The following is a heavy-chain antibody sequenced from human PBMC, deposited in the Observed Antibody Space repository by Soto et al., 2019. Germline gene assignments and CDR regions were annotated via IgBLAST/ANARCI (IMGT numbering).Heavy chain of an antibody. CDR1: GFTFSDHY. V-gene: IGHV3-72*01. D-gene: IGHD2-2*01. CDR2: IRNKASSYTT. J-gene: IGHJ4*02. Sequence: GGSLRLSCAASGFTFSDHYMDWVRQAPGTGLEWVGRIRNKASSYTTEYAASVKGRFTISRDDSRNSLYLQMSSLKSEDTAMYYCARLAYCTSTTCRAFDYWGQGTLVTVSS. CDR3: ARLAYCTSTTCRAFDY.